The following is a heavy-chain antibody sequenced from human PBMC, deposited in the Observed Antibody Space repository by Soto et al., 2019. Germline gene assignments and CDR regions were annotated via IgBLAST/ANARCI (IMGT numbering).Heavy chain of an antibody. V-gene: IGHV4-59*08. J-gene: IGHJ4*02. CDR1: GGSISTYY. D-gene: IGHD1-26*01. CDR3: ARRSLGQYYFDY. CDR2: IHYSGST. Sequence: SETLSLTCTVSGGSISTYYWSWIRQPPGKGLEWIGYIHYSGSTNYNPSLKSRVTISVDTSKNQFSLKLSSVTAADTAVYYCARRSLGQYYFDYWGQGTLVTVSS.